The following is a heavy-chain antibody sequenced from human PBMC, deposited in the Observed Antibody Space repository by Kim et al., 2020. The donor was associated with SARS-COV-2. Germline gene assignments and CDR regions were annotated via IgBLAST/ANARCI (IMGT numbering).Heavy chain of an antibody. CDR1: GGSISSSSYY. J-gene: IGHJ4*02. CDR3: ARLWFGAFFDY. V-gene: IGHV4-39*01. Sequence: SETLSLTCTVSGGSISSSSYYWGWIRQPPGKGLEWIGSIYYSGSTYYNPSLKSRVTISVDTSKNQFSLKLSSVTAADTAVYYCARLWFGAFFDYWGQGTLVTVSS. D-gene: IGHD3-10*01. CDR2: IYYSGST.